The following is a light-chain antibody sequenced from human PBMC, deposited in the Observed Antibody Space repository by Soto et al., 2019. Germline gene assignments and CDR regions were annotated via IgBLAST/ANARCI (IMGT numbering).Light chain of an antibody. CDR1: SSEVDGYNY. J-gene: IGLJ1*01. V-gene: IGLV2-14*01. CDR3: NSYTSKSTGV. CDR2: EVS. Sequence: QSALTQPASVSGSPGQSITISCTGTSSEVDGYNYVSWYQQHPGKAPKLIIYEVSNRPSGVSNRFSGSKSGNMASLTISGLQAEDEADYYCNSYTSKSTGVFGTGTKVTVL.